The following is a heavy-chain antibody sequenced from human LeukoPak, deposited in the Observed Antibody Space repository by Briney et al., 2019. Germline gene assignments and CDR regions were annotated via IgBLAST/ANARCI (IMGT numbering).Heavy chain of an antibody. CDR1: GYTFTKYL. J-gene: IGHJ5*02. D-gene: IGHD2-21*01. Sequence: GASVKVSCKTSGYTFTKYLIRWVRQAPGQGLEWMGTINPQGDITNYAHRFQGRITLTEDTSTSTVYMELSSLTSVDTAVYYCARPSYCVADNCGYWLDPWGPGTLVTVSS. CDR2: INPQGDIT. CDR3: ARPSYCVADNCGYWLDP. V-gene: IGHV1-46*01.